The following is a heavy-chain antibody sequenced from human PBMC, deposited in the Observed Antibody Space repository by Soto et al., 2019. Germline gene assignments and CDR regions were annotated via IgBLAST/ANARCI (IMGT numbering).Heavy chain of an antibody. Sequence: ELQLLESGGGLVQPGGSLRLSCAASGFVFSEFVMTWVRQAPGKGLEWVSSISGYAGDAYYADSVRDRFTISRDNSKSTLYLQMNSLRAEDTAIYFCAKAPDSNSSAYCSDFWGPGTLVTDSS. CDR2: ISGYAGDA. CDR1: GFVFSEFV. CDR3: AKAPDSNSSAYCSDF. D-gene: IGHD3-22*01. J-gene: IGHJ4*02. V-gene: IGHV3-23*01.